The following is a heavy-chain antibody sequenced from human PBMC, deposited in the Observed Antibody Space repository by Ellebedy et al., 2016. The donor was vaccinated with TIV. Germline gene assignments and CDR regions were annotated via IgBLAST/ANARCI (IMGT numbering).Heavy chain of an antibody. CDR2: ISPDSGGT. CDR1: GYSFTGYY. V-gene: IGHV1-2*02. Sequence: ASVKVSCKASGYSFTGYYLHWVRQAPGQGLEWMGWISPDSGGTKYAQKFEGRVTMTRDTSINTAYMELSRLRSDDTAVYYCARVRGSIVSDYWGQGTVVTVSS. D-gene: IGHD3-10*01. J-gene: IGHJ4*02. CDR3: ARVRGSIVSDY.